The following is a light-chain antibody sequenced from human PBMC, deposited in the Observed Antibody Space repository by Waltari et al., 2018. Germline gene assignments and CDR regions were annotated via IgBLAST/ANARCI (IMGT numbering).Light chain of an antibody. CDR2: RDT. Sequence: SSELTQPPSVSVSPGQTATIACSAVALAKQFVYWYQQKPGQAPVLVMFRDTEMPSGIPGRFSGSGSGTTVTLTIRGVQAEDEADYYCQAADNTGDYVLFGGGTKLTVL. CDR3: QAADNTGDYVL. V-gene: IGLV3-25*03. CDR1: ALAKQF. J-gene: IGLJ3*02.